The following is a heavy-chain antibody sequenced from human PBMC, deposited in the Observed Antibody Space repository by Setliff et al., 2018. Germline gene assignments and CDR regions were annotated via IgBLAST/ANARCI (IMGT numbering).Heavy chain of an antibody. CDR2: VYWDEDK. J-gene: IGHJ4*02. CDR3: AHRWGREGFDF. D-gene: IGHD3-16*01. Sequence: SGPTLVNPTQTLTLTCTFSGFSFTSTGVGVDWIRQSPGKALEWLAVVYWDEDKRYNPSLESRLSISLDTSEKRVVLELTNAGPLDTATYYCAHRWGREGFDFWGQGMLVTVSS. CDR1: GFSFTSTGVG. V-gene: IGHV2-5*02.